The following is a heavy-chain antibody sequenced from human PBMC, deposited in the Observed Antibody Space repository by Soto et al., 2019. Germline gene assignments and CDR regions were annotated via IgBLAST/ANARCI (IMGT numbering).Heavy chain of an antibody. J-gene: IGHJ4*02. V-gene: IGHV4-61*01. Sequence: QVQLQESGPGLVKPSETLSLTCTVSGGSVSSGSYYWSWIRQPPGKGLEWIGYIYYRGSTNYNPSHTSRVTISVGTSKTLICVKLTSVTAADTPVYYCARYDEQWLLGFDYWGQGTMVTVSS. CDR3: ARYDEQWLLGFDY. D-gene: IGHD3-22*01. CDR2: IYYRGST. CDR1: GGSVSSGSYY.